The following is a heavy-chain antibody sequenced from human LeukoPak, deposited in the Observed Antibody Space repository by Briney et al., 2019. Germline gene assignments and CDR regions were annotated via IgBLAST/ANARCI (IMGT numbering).Heavy chain of an antibody. J-gene: IGHJ5*02. V-gene: IGHV3-74*01. Sequence: GGSLRLSCAASGFTFSSFLMHWVRQDPGKGLVWVSRISPDGMTTIHADSVKGRFTVSRDNAKNTLYLQMNSLRAEDTAVYYCARTRTLPVAGGFDAWGQGTLVTVSS. CDR3: ARTRTLPVAGGFDA. D-gene: IGHD6-13*01. CDR2: ISPDGMTT. CDR1: GFTFSSFL.